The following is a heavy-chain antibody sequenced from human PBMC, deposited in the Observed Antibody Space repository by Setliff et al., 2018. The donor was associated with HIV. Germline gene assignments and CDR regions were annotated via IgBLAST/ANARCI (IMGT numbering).Heavy chain of an antibody. Sequence: SETLSLTCSVSGDSISGSRYFWGWIRQPPGKGLEWIGSFHYSGSTSYNPSLRSRVTISVDTSQNQFSLKLSSVTAADTAVYYCARAVRDGYYYYYYGMDVWGQGTTVTV. CDR1: GDSISGSRYF. D-gene: IGHD5-12*01. V-gene: IGHV4-39*07. CDR2: FHYSGST. J-gene: IGHJ6*02. CDR3: ARAVRDGYYYYYYGMDV.